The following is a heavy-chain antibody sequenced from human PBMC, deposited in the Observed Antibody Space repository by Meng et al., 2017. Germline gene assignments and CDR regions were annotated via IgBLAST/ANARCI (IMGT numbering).Heavy chain of an antibody. CDR3: ARSHSVTIVAFDY. V-gene: IGHV4-34*01. J-gene: IGHJ4*02. CDR2: INHSGST. D-gene: IGHD4-17*01. Sequence: QVPLPHWGAGLLKPSETLSLTCLFYRGTFRGTYWSWIRQPPGMGLEWIGEINHSGSTNYIPSLKSRITMSLDKSKYPCSLRLSSVTAADTAVYYCARSHSVTIVAFDYWGQGTLVTVSS. CDR1: RGTFRGTY.